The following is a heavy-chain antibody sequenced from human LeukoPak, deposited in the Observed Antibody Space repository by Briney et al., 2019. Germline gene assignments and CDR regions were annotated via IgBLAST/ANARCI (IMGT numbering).Heavy chain of an antibody. CDR2: ISDIGSI. CDR1: GGSISGYY. CDR3: ARVDTAMVTPWYYYYGMDV. J-gene: IGHJ6*02. V-gene: IGHV4-59*01. Sequence: SETLSLTCTVSGGSISGYYWSWIRQPPGKGLEWIAYISDIGSINYNPSLKSRVTISVDTSKNQFSLKLSSVTAADTAVYYCARVDTAMVTPWYYYYGMDVWGQGTTVTVSS. D-gene: IGHD5-18*01.